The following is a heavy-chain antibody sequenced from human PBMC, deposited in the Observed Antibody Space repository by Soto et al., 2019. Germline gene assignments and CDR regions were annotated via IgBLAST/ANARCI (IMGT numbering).Heavy chain of an antibody. D-gene: IGHD4-17*01. CDR1: GGSFSGYY. CDR3: ARARGKVTTFYNYYYDMDV. CDR2: IDHRGST. Sequence: SETLSLTCAVYGGSFSGYYWSWIRQPPGKGLEWIGEIDHRGSTNYNPSLKSRVTISADTSKNQFSLKLSSVTAADTAVYYCARARGKVTTFYNYYYDMDVWGQGTTVTVSS. J-gene: IGHJ6*02. V-gene: IGHV4-34*01.